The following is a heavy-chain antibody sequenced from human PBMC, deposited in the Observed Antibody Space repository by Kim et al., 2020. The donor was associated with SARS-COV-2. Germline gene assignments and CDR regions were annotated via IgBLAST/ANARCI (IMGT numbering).Heavy chain of an antibody. D-gene: IGHD5-18*01. Sequence: NSNPPLKRRVTISVDTSKNQFSLKLSSVTAADTAVYYCAREAADTLALDYWGQGTLVTVSS. V-gene: IGHV4-59*01. J-gene: IGHJ4*02. CDR3: AREAADTLALDY.